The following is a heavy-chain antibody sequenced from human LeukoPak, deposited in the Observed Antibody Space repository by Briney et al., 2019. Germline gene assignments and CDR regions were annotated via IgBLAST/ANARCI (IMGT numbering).Heavy chain of an antibody. CDR3: ARVEVVTAIPDAFDI. CDR2: ISSSSSYI. V-gene: IGHV3-21*01. CDR1: GFTFSSYA. J-gene: IGHJ3*02. Sequence: PGGSLRLSCAASGFTFSSYAMSWVRQAPGKGLEWVSSISSSSSYIYYADSVKGRFTISRDNAKNSLYLQMNSLRAEDTAVYYCARVEVVTAIPDAFDIWGQGTMVTVSS. D-gene: IGHD2-21*02.